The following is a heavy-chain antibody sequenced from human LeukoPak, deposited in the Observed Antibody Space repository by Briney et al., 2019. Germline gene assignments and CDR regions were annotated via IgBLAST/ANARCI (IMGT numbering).Heavy chain of an antibody. CDR3: ARAKTPIAAAGPFFDY. Sequence: GGSLRLSCAASGFTFSSYDMHWVRQATGKGLEWVSAIGTAGDTYYPGSVKGRFTISRENAKNSLYLQMNSPRAGDTAVYYCARAKTPIAAAGPFFDYWGQGTLVTVSS. CDR2: IGTAGDT. J-gene: IGHJ4*02. D-gene: IGHD6-13*01. CDR1: GFTFSSYD. V-gene: IGHV3-13*01.